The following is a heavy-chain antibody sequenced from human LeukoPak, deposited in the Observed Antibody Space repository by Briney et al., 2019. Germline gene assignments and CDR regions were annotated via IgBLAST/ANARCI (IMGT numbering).Heavy chain of an antibody. V-gene: IGHV2-5*02. CDR3: ALPYTSSWSAFEI. CDR1: GISLSTSGAG. J-gene: IGHJ3*02. Sequence: SGSTLVNPTQTLTLTCTLSGISLSTSGAGVAWIRQPPGKALEWLPLIYWDDDKRYSPSLKSRVTITRDTSKNQVVLTMTNMAPIDAGTYYCALPYTSSWSAFEIWGQGTRVTVSS. CDR2: IYWDDDK. D-gene: IGHD6-13*01.